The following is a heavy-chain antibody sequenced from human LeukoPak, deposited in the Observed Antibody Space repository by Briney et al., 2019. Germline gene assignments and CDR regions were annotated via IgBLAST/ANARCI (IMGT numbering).Heavy chain of an antibody. CDR3: AKILGPSSSWSSPFDY. J-gene: IGHJ4*02. CDR1: GFTFSSYA. V-gene: IGHV3-30*04. D-gene: IGHD6-13*01. Sequence: PGGSLRLSCAASGFTFSSYAMHWVRQAPGKGLEWVAVISYDGSNKYYADSVKGRFTISRDNSKNTLYLQMNSLRAEDTAVYYCAKILGPSSSWSSPFDYWGQGTLVTVSS. CDR2: ISYDGSNK.